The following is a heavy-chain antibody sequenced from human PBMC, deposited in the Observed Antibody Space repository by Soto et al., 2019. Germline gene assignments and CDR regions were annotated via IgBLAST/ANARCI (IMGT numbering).Heavy chain of an antibody. CDR2: INSDGSST. D-gene: IGHD3-10*01. CDR3: ASEVLTFYGMDV. CDR1: GFTFSSYW. J-gene: IGHJ6*02. V-gene: IGHV3-74*01. Sequence: GGSLRLSCAASGFTFSSYWMHWVRQAPGKGLVWVSRINSDGSSTSYADSVKGRFTISRDNAKNTLYLQMNSLRAEDTAVYYCASEVLTFYGMDVWGQGTTVTVSS.